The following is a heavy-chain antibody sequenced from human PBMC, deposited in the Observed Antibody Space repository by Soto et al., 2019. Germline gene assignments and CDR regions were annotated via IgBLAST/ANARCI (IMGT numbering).Heavy chain of an antibody. CDR3: SGDHAY. D-gene: IGHD3-3*01. Sequence: VKLVESGGALVKPGGSLRLSCVASGFSFTYAWMTWVRQAPGKGLQWVGRIKSSTDGGATDYGAPVKGRFTISRDDSKDTVYLQMNSLQPEDTGVYYCSGDHAYWGQGTLVTVSS. V-gene: IGHV3-15*02. CDR2: IKSSTDGGAT. J-gene: IGHJ4*02. CDR1: GFSFTYAW.